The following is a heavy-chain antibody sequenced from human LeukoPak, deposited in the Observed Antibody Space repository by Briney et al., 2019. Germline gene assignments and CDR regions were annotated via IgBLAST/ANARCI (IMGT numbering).Heavy chain of an antibody. CDR1: GYSFTSYW. D-gene: IGHD3-10*01. CDR3: ARNTYYYGSGSFDY. J-gene: IGHJ4*02. V-gene: IGHV5-51*01. Sequence: GESLKISCKGSGYSFTSYWIGWVRQMAGKGLEWMGIIYPGDSDTRYSPSFEGQVTISADKSISTAYLQWSSLKASDTAMYYCARNTYYYGSGSFDYWGQGTLVTVSS. CDR2: IYPGDSDT.